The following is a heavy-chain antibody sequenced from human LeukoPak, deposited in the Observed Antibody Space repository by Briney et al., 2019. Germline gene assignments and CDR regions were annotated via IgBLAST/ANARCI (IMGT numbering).Heavy chain of an antibody. D-gene: IGHD3-3*01. J-gene: IGHJ4*02. CDR1: GGSISSSSYY. CDR3: ARQQRFLEWLPDGLDY. Sequence: SETLSLTCTVSGGSISSSSYYWGWIRQPPGKGLEWIGSIYYSGSTYYNPSLKSRVTISVDTSKNQFSLKLSSVTAADTAVYYCARQQRFLEWLPDGLDYWGQGTLVTVSS. V-gene: IGHV4-39*01. CDR2: IYYSGST.